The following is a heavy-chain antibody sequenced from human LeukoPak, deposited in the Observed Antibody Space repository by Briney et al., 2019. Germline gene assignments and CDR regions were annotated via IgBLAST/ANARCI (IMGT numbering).Heavy chain of an antibody. CDR2: IYHSGST. J-gene: IGHJ4*02. V-gene: IGHV4-30-2*01. Sequence: KPSETLSLTCTVSGGSISSGGYYWSWIRQPPGKGLEWIGYIYHSGSTYYNPSLKSRVTISVDRSKNQFSLKLSSVTAADTAVYYCARRGDWNYVPFDYWGQGTLVTVSS. D-gene: IGHD1-7*01. CDR3: ARRGDWNYVPFDY. CDR1: GGSISSGGYY.